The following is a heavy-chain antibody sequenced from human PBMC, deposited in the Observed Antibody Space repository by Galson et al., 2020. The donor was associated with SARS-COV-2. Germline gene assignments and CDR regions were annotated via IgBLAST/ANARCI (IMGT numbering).Heavy chain of an antibody. J-gene: IGHJ3*02. CDR3: ASSSIGSLFVADYFDI. V-gene: IGHV3-30-3*01. D-gene: IGHD3-16*02. CDR2: ISYDGSNK. Sequence: GGSLRLSCAASGFTFSSYAMHWVRQAPGKGLEWVAVISYDGSNKYYADSVKGRFTISRDNSKNTLYLQMNSLRAEDTAVYYCASSSIGSLFVADYFDIWGQGTMVTVSS. CDR1: GFTFSSYA.